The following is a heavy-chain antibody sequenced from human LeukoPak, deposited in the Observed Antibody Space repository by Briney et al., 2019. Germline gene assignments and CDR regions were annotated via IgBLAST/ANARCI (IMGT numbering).Heavy chain of an antibody. J-gene: IGHJ5*02. D-gene: IGHD4-17*01. CDR3: AKDISPTTVTTGWFDP. CDR1: GFTFSSYG. V-gene: IGHV3-30*02. CDR2: IRYDGSNK. Sequence: GGSLRLSCAASGFTFSSYGMHWVRQAPGKGLEWVAFIRYDGSNKYYADSVKGRFTISRDNSKNTLYLQMNSLRAEDTAVYYCAKDISPTTVTTGWFDPWGQGTLVTVSS.